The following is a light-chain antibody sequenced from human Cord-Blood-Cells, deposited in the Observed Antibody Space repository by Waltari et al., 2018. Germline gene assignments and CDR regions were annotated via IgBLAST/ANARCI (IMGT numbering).Light chain of an antibody. CDR1: SRDVGGYTY. Sequence: QSALTQPASVSGSPGQSITLPRTGTSRDVGGYTYVPWYQQPPGKAPKLMIYEVSNRPSGVSNRFSGSKSGNTASLTISGLQAEDEADYYCSSYTSSSTLVFGTGTKVTVL. V-gene: IGLV2-14*01. CDR3: SSYTSSSTLV. J-gene: IGLJ1*01. CDR2: EVS.